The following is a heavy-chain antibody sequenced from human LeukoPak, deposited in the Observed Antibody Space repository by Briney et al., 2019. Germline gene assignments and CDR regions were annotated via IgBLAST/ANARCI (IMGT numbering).Heavy chain of an antibody. CDR2: IYHSGST. CDR3: ARGDGYNYVTDY. CDR1: GGSISSGGYS. D-gene: IGHD5-12*01. V-gene: IGHV4-30-2*01. Sequence: SETLSLTCAVSGGSISSGGYSWSWIRQPPGKGLEWIGYIYHSGSTYYNPSLKSRVTISVDTSKNQFSLKLSSVTAADTAVYYCARGDGYNYVTDYWGQGTLVTVSS. J-gene: IGHJ4*02.